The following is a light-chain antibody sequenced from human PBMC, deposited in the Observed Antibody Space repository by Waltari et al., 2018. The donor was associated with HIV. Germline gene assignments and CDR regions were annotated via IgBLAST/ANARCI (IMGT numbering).Light chain of an antibody. CDR2: DVS. CDR1: SGDIGSFNS. CDR3: CSFAGSSNFVI. Sequence: QSALTQPRSVSGSPGQSISISCSGSSGDIGSFNSVSWYQQHPNKAPQLIIYDVSERPSGVPHRFSGSKSGNTATLTISGIQAEDEAEYFCCSFAGSSNFVIFGGGTKLAVL. J-gene: IGLJ2*01. V-gene: IGLV2-11*01.